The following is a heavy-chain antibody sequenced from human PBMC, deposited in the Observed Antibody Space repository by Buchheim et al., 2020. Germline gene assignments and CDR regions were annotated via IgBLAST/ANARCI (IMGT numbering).Heavy chain of an antibody. CDR2: ISSSSSTI. CDR1: GFTFSSYS. CDR3: ARGDSSRGMDV. D-gene: IGHD3-22*01. J-gene: IGHJ6*01. V-gene: IGHV3-48*02. Sequence: VQLVESGGGVVQPGRSLRLSCAASGFTFSSYSMNWVCQALGKGMEWVSYISSSSSTINYAYSVKGRLTSSSDTAKNSPYLQMNSLREDDTAVYYCARGDSSRGMDVWGQETT.